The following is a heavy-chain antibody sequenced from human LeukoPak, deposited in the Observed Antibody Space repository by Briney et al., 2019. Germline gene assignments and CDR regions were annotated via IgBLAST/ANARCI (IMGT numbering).Heavy chain of an antibody. CDR3: ARAPSEIGGYYPEYFRH. CDR1: GFSFSSYR. V-gene: IGHV3-74*01. Sequence: GGSLRLSCAASGFSFSSYRMHWVRQAPGKGLVWVSRIKSDGKTNYADSVKGRFTISRDNAKNIVSLQMNSLRAEDTGVYYCARAPSEIGGYYPEYFRHWGQGTLVTVSS. D-gene: IGHD3-22*01. CDR2: IKSDGKT. J-gene: IGHJ1*01.